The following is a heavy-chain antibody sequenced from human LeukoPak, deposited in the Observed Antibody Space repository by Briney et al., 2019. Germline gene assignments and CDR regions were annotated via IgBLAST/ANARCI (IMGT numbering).Heavy chain of an antibody. J-gene: IGHJ4*02. CDR2: INLNSGGT. D-gene: IGHD3-22*01. Sequence: ASVKVSCKASGYTFTGYYMHWVRQAPGQGIELMGWINLNSGGTNYAQKFQGSVTMTRDTSISTAYMELSRLRSDDTAVYYCARAPPYYDSSGYYFYYWGQGTLVTVSS. V-gene: IGHV1-2*02. CDR1: GYTFTGYY. CDR3: ARAPPYYDSSGYYFYY.